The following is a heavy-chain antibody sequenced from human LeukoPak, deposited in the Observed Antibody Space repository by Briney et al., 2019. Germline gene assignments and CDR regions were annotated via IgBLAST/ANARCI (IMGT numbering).Heavy chain of an antibody. D-gene: IGHD3-16*02. CDR1: GGSFSGYY. CDR3: ARSPYDYVWGSYRYLYYFDY. J-gene: IGHJ4*02. V-gene: IGHV4-34*01. CDR2: INHSGST. Sequence: SETLSLTCAVYGGSFSGYYWSWIRQPPGKGLEWIGEINHSGSTNYNPSLKSRVTISVDTSKNQFSLKLSSVTAADTAVYYCARSPYDYVWGSYRYLYYFDYWGQGTLVTVS.